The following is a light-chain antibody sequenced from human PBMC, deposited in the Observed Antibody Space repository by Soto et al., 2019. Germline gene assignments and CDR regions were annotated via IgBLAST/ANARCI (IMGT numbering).Light chain of an antibody. V-gene: IGLV1-40*01. CDR3: QSYDIRLSGSV. J-gene: IGLJ2*01. CDR1: SSNIGAGYD. CDR2: GNS. Sequence: QPVLTQPPSVSGAPGQRVTISCTGSSSNIGAGYDVHWYQQLPGTAPKLLIYGNSNRPSGVPDRFSGSKSGTSASLAITGIQAEDEADYYCQSYDIRLSGSVFGGGTKLTVL.